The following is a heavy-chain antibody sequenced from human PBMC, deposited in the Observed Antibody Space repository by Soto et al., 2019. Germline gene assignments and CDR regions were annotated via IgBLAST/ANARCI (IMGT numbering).Heavy chain of an antibody. Sequence: QVQLVQSGAEVQKPGSSVKVSCKASGGTFSSYTISWVRQAPGQGLEWMGRIIPILGIANYAQKFQGRVTITADKSMSTAYMELSSLRSEVTAVYYCARLAAAGNFDYWGQGTLVTVSS. V-gene: IGHV1-69*02. CDR1: GGTFSSYT. CDR3: ARLAAAGNFDY. J-gene: IGHJ4*02. CDR2: IIPILGIA. D-gene: IGHD6-13*01.